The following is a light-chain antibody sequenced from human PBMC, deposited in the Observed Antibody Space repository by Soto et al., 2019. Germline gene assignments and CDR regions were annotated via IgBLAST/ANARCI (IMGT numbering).Light chain of an antibody. CDR1: SIDVGSYNL. CDR2: EGS. J-gene: IGLJ2*01. Sequence: QSALTQRASVSGSPGQSITISCTGTSIDVGSYNLVSWYQQHPGKAPKLMIYEGSKRPSGVSNRFSGSKSGNTASLTISGLQAEDEADYYCCSYAGSSTDVVFGAGTKLTVL. CDR3: CSYAGSSTDVV. V-gene: IGLV2-23*01.